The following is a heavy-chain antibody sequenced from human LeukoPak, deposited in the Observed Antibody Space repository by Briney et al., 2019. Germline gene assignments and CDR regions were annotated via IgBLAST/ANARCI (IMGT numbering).Heavy chain of an antibody. V-gene: IGHV4-59*01. D-gene: IGHD1-14*01. CDR1: GGSISSYY. J-gene: IGHJ3*02. CDR3: ARDLPVTTDAFAI. Sequence: SETLSLTCTVSGGSISSYYWRWIRQPPGKGLEWIGYIYYSGSTNYNPSLKSRVTISVDTSKNQFSLKLSSVTAADTAVYYCARDLPVTTDAFAIWGQWTMVTVSS. CDR2: IYYSGST.